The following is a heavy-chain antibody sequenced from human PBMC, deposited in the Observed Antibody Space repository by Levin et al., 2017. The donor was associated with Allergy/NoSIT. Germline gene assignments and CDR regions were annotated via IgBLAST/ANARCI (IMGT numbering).Heavy chain of an antibody. V-gene: IGHV3-53*01. Sequence: SCAPSGFTFSTYWMNWVRQAPGKGLVWVSVIYSGGSTYYADSVKGRFTISRDNSKNTLYLQMNSLRAEDTAVYYCARVSYSSGWNINPGAFDIWGQGTMVTVSS. CDR3: ARVSYSSGWNINPGAFDI. CDR2: IYSGGST. D-gene: IGHD6-19*01. J-gene: IGHJ3*02. CDR1: GFTFSTYW.